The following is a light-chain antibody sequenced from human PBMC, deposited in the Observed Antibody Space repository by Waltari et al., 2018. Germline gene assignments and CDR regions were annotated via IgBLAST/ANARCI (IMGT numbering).Light chain of an antibody. CDR3: CSYAGSSTYWV. CDR1: SSDVGCYNL. J-gene: IGLJ3*02. Sequence: QSALTQPASVSGSPGPSIPISCTGTSSDVGCYNLVSWYQQHPGKAPKLMIYEGSKRPSGVSNRFSGSKSGNTASLTISGLQAEDEADYYCCSYAGSSTYWVFGGGTKLTVL. V-gene: IGLV2-23*01. CDR2: EGS.